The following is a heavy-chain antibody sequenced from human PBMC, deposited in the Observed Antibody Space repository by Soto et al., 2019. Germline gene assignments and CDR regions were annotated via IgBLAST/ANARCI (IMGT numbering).Heavy chain of an antibody. Sequence: SETLSLTCTVSGGSISSSSYYWGWIRQPPGKGLEWIGSIYYSESTYYNPSLKSRVTISVDTSKNQFSLKLSSVTAADTAVYYCARTGSVATTNYYYYYGMDVWGQGTTVTVSS. V-gene: IGHV4-39*01. CDR1: GGSISSSSYY. D-gene: IGHD5-12*01. CDR3: ARTGSVATTNYYYYYGMDV. J-gene: IGHJ6*02. CDR2: IYYSEST.